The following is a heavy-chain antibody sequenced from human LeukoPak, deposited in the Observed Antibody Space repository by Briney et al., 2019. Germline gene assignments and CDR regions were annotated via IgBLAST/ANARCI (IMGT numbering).Heavy chain of an antibody. CDR3: ARGGLPFLHPFDP. CDR1: GGSISSGGYY. Sequence: PSETLSLTCTVSGGSISSGGYYWSWIRQHPGKGLEWIGYIYYSGSTYYNPSLKSRVTISVDTSKNQFSLKLSSVTAADTAVCYCARGGLPFLHPFDPWGQGTLVTVSS. D-gene: IGHD3-3*02. J-gene: IGHJ5*02. V-gene: IGHV4-31*03. CDR2: IYYSGST.